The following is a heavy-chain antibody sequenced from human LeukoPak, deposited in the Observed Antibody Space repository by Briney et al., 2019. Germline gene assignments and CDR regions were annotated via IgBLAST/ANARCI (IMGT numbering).Heavy chain of an antibody. D-gene: IGHD1-26*01. V-gene: IGHV1-3*01. Sequence: ASVKVSCKASGYTFTSYAMHWVRQAPGQRLEWMGWINAGNGNTKYSQKFQGRVTITRDTSASTAYMELSSLRSEDTAVYYCARVFGSEWWEPAPFDYWGQGTLVTVSS. J-gene: IGHJ4*02. CDR1: GYTFTSYA. CDR3: ARVFGSEWWEPAPFDY. CDR2: INAGNGNT.